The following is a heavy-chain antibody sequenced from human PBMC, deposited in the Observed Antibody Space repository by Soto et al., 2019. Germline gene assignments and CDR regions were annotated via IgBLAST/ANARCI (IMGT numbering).Heavy chain of an antibody. Sequence: QVQIVQSGPEVKRPGTSVRVSCKTSGFTFTNSAVQWVRQARGQRLEWIGWIIVASGRTNYAREVQERVTISRDTSTSTAYMEWSGLRSDDTAVYYCVAELYSGGGCCSFDCWGQGTMVTVSS. CDR2: IIVASGRT. CDR3: VAELYSGGGCCSFDC. V-gene: IGHV1-58*01. CDR1: GFTFTNSA. D-gene: IGHD2-21*02. J-gene: IGHJ3*01.